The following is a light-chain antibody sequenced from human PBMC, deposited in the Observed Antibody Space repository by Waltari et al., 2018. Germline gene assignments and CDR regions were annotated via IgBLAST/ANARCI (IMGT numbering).Light chain of an antibody. CDR3: QSYDSSLSAYVV. CDR1: RSNIGAGYD. CDR2: GNS. Sequence: QSVLTQPPSVSVAPGQRVTISCTGSRSNIGAGYDVHWYQQLPGTAPKLLIYGNSNRPSGVPDRFSGSKSGTSASLAITGLQAEDEADYYCQSYDSSLSAYVVFGGGTKLTVL. J-gene: IGLJ2*01. V-gene: IGLV1-40*01.